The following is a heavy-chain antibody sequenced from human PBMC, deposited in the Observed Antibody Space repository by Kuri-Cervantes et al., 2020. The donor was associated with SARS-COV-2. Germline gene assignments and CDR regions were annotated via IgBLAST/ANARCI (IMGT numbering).Heavy chain of an antibody. D-gene: IGHD7-27*01. CDR2: ISYDGSNK. Sequence: GESLKISCAASGFTFGSYAMHWVRQAPGKGLEWVAVISYDGSNKYYADSVKGRFTISRDNAKNSLYLQMNSLRAEDTAVYYCARDLRLGKSLDYWGQGTLVTVSS. CDR3: ARDLRLGKSLDY. V-gene: IGHV3-30-3*01. CDR1: GFTFGSYA. J-gene: IGHJ4*02.